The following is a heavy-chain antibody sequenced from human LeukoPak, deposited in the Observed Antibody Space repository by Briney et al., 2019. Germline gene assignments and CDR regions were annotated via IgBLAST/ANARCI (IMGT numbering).Heavy chain of an antibody. V-gene: IGHV4-4*07. D-gene: IGHD3-9*01. CDR2: IYTSGST. CDR1: GGSISSYY. CDR3: ARGGNFDWLLPFDY. J-gene: IGHJ4*02. Sequence: SETLSLTCTVSGGSISSYYWSWIRQPAGKGLEWIGRIYTSGSTNYNPSLKSRVTMSVDTSKNQFSLKLSSVTAADTAVYYCARGGNFDWLLPFDYWGQGTLVAVSS.